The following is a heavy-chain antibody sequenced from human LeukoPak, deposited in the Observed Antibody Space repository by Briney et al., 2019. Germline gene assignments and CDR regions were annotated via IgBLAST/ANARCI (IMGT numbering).Heavy chain of an antibody. CDR2: ISYDGSNK. Sequence: GGSLRLSCAASAFTFSSYAMHWVRQAPGKGLEWVAVISYDGSNKYYADSVKGRFTISRDNSKNTLYLQMNSLRAEDTAVYYCARGGNYDILTGPLDGYWGQGTLVTVSS. CDR1: AFTFSSYA. CDR3: ARGGNYDILTGPLDGY. D-gene: IGHD3-9*01. V-gene: IGHV3-30*04. J-gene: IGHJ4*02.